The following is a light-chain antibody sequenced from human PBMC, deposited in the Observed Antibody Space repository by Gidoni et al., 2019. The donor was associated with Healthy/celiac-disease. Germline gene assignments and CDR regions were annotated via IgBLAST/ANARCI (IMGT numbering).Light chain of an antibody. J-gene: IGKJ1*01. V-gene: IGKV1-39*01. CDR2: AAS. CDR3: KQSYSTPTWT. Sequence: DIQMTQSPSSLSASVGDRVTITCRASQSIRSYLNWYQQKPGKAPKLLIYAASSLQSGVPSRFSGSGSGTEFTRTISSLQPEDFATYYCKQSYSTPTWTFGKGTKVEIK. CDR1: QSIRSY.